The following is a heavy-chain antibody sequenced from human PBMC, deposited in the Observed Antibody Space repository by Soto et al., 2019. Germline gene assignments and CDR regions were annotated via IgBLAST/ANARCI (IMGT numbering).Heavy chain of an antibody. V-gene: IGHV4-30-2*01. D-gene: IGHD2-15*01. CDR1: GGSISSGGYS. Sequence: QLQLQESGSGLVKPSQTLSLTCAVSGGSISSGGYSWSWIRQPPGQGLEWIGYIYHSGSTYYNPSLKRRVTRSVDRSKNQFSLKLSSVTAADTAVYYCARWQVVAAQHWGQGTLVTVSS. J-gene: IGHJ4*02. CDR3: ARWQVVAAQH. CDR2: IYHSGST.